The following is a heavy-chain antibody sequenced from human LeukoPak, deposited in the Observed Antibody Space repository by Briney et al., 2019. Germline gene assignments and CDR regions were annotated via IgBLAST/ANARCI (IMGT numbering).Heavy chain of an antibody. Sequence: SETLSLTCTVSGGSISSYYWSWIRQPPGKGLEWIGYIYYSGSTNYNPSLKSRVTISVDTSKNQFSLKLGSVTAADTAVYYCARSHSPIFYYFDYWGQGTLVTVSS. CDR3: ARSHSPIFYYFDY. V-gene: IGHV4-59*01. D-gene: IGHD2/OR15-2a*01. CDR1: GGSISSYY. CDR2: IYYSGST. J-gene: IGHJ4*02.